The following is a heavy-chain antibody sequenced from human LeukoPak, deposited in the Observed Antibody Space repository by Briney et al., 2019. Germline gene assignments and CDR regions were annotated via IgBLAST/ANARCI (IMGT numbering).Heavy chain of an antibody. CDR1: GFTFSNAW. J-gene: IGHJ4*02. D-gene: IGHD5-12*01. V-gene: IGHV3-15*01. CDR2: IKSKTDGGTT. CDR3: TTGPSEWLRSISDY. Sequence: GGSLRLSCAPSGFTFSNAWMSWVRPAPGKGLEWVGRIKSKTDGGTTDYAAPVKGRFTISRDDSKNTLYLQMNSLKTEDTAVYYCTTGPSEWLRSISDYWGQGTLVTVSS.